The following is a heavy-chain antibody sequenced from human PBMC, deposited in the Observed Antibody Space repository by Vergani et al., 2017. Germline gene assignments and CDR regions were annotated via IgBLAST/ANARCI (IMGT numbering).Heavy chain of an antibody. Sequence: EVQLVESGGVVVQPGGSLRLSCAASGFTFDDYTMHWVRQAPGKGLEWVSLISWDGGSTYYADSVKGRFTISRDNSKNSLYLQMNSLRTEDTALYYCATAPNHNWNYFSLDYWGQGTLVTVSS. V-gene: IGHV3-43*01. CDR3: ATAPNHNWNYFSLDY. J-gene: IGHJ4*02. CDR2: ISWDGGST. CDR1: GFTFDDYT. D-gene: IGHD1-7*01.